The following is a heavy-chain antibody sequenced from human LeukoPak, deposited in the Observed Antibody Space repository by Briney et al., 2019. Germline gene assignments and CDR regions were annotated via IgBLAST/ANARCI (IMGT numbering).Heavy chain of an antibody. J-gene: IGHJ4*02. Sequence: SETLSLTCTVSGGSISSGGHFWNWIRQHSGRGLEWIGSIYYSGTTYYNPSLKSRVTISVDTSKNQLSLKLSSVTAADTAVYYCAGQGRTDYGPFDYWGQGTLVIVSS. CDR3: AGQGRTDYGPFDY. CDR2: IYYSGTT. V-gene: IGHV4-31*03. CDR1: GGSISSGGHF. D-gene: IGHD4-17*01.